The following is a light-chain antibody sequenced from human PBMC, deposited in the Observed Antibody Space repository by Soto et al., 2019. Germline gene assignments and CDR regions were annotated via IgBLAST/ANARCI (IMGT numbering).Light chain of an antibody. CDR2: DDG. V-gene: IGLV3-21*02. CDR3: QVWDYNSDLSYV. CDR1: NIGSKS. J-gene: IGLJ2*01. Sequence: SYELSQPPSVSVAPGQTARVTCGGTNIGSKSVHWYQQRPGQAPVLVVYDDGDRPSGIPERFSGSNSGDTATLTISRVEAGDEADYYCQVWDYNSDLSYVFGGGTKVTV.